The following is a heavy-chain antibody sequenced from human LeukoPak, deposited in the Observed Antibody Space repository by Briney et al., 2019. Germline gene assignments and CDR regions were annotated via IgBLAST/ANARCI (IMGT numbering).Heavy chain of an antibody. CDR3: ARGLDPLTIFGVVDDY. CDR2: MGPNSGNT. CDR1: GYTFTSYD. V-gene: IGHV1-8*01. Sequence: PGASLKVSCKASGYTFTSYDMNWVRQATGPGLEWLGWMGPNSGNTGYAQNFQGRVTMTRNTSISTAYMELSSLRSEDTAVYYCARGLDPLTIFGVVDDYWGQGTLVTVSS. D-gene: IGHD3-3*01. J-gene: IGHJ4*02.